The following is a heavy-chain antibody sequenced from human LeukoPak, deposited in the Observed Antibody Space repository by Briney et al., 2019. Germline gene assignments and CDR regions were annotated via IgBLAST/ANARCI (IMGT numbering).Heavy chain of an antibody. D-gene: IGHD6-6*01. J-gene: IGHJ4*02. CDR1: GFTFSDYY. CDR3: AKLGGKIAARTYYFDY. CDR2: ISSSGSTI. V-gene: IGHV3-11*01. Sequence: GGSLRLSCAASGFTFSDYYMSWIRQAPGKGLEWVSYISSSGSTIYYADSVKGRFTISRDNAKNSLYLQMNSLRAEDTAVYYCAKLGGKIAARTYYFDYWGQGTLVTVSS.